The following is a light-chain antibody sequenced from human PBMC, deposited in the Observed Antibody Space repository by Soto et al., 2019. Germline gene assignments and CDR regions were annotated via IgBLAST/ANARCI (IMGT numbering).Light chain of an antibody. CDR3: QQYNNWPPLA. J-gene: IGKJ4*01. CDR2: GAS. V-gene: IGKV3-15*01. CDR1: QSVNCN. Sequence: EIVMTQSPATLSVSPGQRAPLSSRARQSVNCNVAWYQQKPGQAPRLLIYGASTRATGIQARFSGSGSGTEFTLTISSLQSEDCAVYYCQQYNNWPPLAFGGGTKVEIK.